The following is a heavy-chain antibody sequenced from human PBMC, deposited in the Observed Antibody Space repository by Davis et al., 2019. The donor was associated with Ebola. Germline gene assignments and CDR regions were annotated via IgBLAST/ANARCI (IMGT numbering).Heavy chain of an antibody. CDR2: IRGIGYGGTI. CDR3: TRERDWGEHIDY. Sequence: GGSLRLSCQGSGFNLGAYAVSWFRQAPGKGLEWVGFIRGIGYGGTIEYGASVKGRFTFSRDDSKSIAYLQMNSLKTEDTAVYFCTRERDWGEHIDYWGQGTLVTVSS. CDR1: GFNLGAYA. D-gene: IGHD7-27*01. V-gene: IGHV3-49*03. J-gene: IGHJ4*02.